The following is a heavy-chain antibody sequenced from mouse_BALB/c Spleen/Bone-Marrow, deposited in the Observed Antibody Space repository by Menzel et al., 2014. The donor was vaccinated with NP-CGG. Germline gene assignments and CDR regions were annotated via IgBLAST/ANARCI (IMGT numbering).Heavy chain of an antibody. CDR1: GFNIKDTY. D-gene: IGHD1-1*01. V-gene: IGHV14-3*02. J-gene: IGHJ3*01. CDR3: ALYFYGSSGFAY. CDR2: IDPANGNT. Sequence: EVQLVESGAELVKPGASVKLSCTASGFNIKDTYMHWVKQRPEQGLEWIGRIDPANGNTKYEPKFQGKATITVDTSSNTTYLQLSSLPAEDPAAYYCALYFYGSSGFAYWCQGTLVTVSA.